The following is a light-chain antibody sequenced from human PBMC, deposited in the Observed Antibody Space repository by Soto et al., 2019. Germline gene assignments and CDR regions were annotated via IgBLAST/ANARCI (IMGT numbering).Light chain of an antibody. Sequence: EIVMTQSPATLSVSPGERATLSCRASQSVGSNLAWYQQKPGQAPRLFIYGASTRATGIPARFSGSGSGTDFTLTISRLEPEDFAVYYCQQYNNWPRTFGQGTKVDIK. CDR3: QQYNNWPRT. V-gene: IGKV3-15*01. CDR2: GAS. CDR1: QSVGSN. J-gene: IGKJ1*01.